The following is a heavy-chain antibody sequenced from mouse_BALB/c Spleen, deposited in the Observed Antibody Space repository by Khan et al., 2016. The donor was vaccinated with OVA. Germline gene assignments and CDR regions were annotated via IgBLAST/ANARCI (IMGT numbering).Heavy chain of an antibody. J-gene: IGHJ3*01. CDR3: TRHGYVARITY. CDR2: IDPFSGGT. CDR1: GYSFTSYY. Sequence: VQLQQSGPELMKPGASVKISCKASGYSFTSYYIHWVIQSHGKSLEWIGYIDPFSGGTTYNQKFKGKATLTVDTSSNTAFLHLINLTSEDTAVYDRTRHGYVARITYWGQGTLVTVSA. V-gene: IGHV1S135*01. D-gene: IGHD2-2*01.